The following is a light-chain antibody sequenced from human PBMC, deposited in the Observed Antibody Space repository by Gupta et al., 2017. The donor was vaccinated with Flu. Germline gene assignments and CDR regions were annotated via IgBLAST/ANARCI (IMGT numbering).Light chain of an antibody. CDR3: QKDNSAPPA. Sequence: PSSLSASVGDRVTITCRASQDISSYLAWYQQKAGKAPKLLIYAASSLQSGVPSRFSGSGSGTVFTLTIISLQPEDVATYYCQKDNSAPPAFGGGTKVEIK. V-gene: IGKV1-27*01. CDR2: AAS. CDR1: QDISSY. J-gene: IGKJ4*01.